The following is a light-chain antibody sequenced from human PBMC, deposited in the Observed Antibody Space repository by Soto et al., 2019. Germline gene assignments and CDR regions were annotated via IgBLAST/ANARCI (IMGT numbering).Light chain of an antibody. CDR1: QSLLHSDGYNY. J-gene: IGKJ1*01. V-gene: IGKV2-28*01. CDR3: MQSLQTWT. CDR2: LTS. Sequence: DIVMTQSPLSLPVTPGESASISCRSSQSLLHSDGYNYLEWYVQKPGQSPQLLIYLTSHRASGVPDRFSGSGSGTHFSLQITRVEAEDVGVYYCMQSLQTWTFGQGTKVDI.